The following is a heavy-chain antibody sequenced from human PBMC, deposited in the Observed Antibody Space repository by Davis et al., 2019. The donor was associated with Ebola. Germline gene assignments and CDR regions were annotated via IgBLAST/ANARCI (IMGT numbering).Heavy chain of an antibody. CDR2: IWYDGSNK. V-gene: IGHV3-33*01. CDR1: GFTFSSYG. Sequence: GGSLRLSCAASGFTFSSYGMHWVRQAPGKGLEWVAVIWYDGSNKYYADSVKGRFTISRDNSKNTLYLQMNSLRTEDTAVYYCAAAPVRNSVATIDYWGQGALVIVSS. CDR3: AAAPVRNSVATIDY. D-gene: IGHD5-12*01. J-gene: IGHJ4*02.